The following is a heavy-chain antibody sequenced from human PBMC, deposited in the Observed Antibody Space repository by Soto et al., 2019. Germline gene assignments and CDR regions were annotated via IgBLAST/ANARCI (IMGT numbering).Heavy chain of an antibody. CDR2: ISSSSSYI. J-gene: IGHJ4*02. V-gene: IGHV3-21*01. Sequence: GSLRLSCAASGFTFSSYSMNWVRQAPGKGLEWVSSISSSSSYIYYADSVKGRFTISRDNAKNSLYLQMNSLRAEDTAVYYCARDSTAMVTDPYYFDYWGQGTLVTVSS. CDR3: ARDSTAMVTDPYYFDY. CDR1: GFTFSSYS. D-gene: IGHD5-18*01.